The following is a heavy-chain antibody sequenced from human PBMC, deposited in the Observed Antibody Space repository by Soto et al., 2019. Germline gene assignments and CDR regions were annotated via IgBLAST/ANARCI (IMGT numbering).Heavy chain of an antibody. CDR3: AKDSDYGDYNDAFDI. J-gene: IGHJ3*02. D-gene: IGHD4-17*01. CDR1: GFTFSSYA. CDR2: ISGSGGST. Sequence: EVQLLESGGGLVQPGGSLRLSCAASGFTFSSYAMSWVRQAPGKGLEWVSAISGSGGSTYYADSVKGRFTISKDNSKNTLYLQMNRLRAEDTAVYYCAKDSDYGDYNDAFDIWGQGTMVTVSS. V-gene: IGHV3-23*01.